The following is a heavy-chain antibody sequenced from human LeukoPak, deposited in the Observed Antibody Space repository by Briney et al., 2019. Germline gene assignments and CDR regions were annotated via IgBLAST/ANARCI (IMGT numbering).Heavy chain of an antibody. V-gene: IGHV4-39*07. CDR3: ARDFYGDSPDKIDY. J-gene: IGHJ4*02. CDR2: IYYSGST. Sequence: SETLSLTCTVSGGSISRSSYYWGWIRQPPGKGLEWIGSIYYSGSTYYNPSLKSRVTISVDTSKNQFSLKLSSVTAADTAVYYCARDFYGDSPDKIDYWGQGTLVTVSS. D-gene: IGHD4-17*01. CDR1: GGSISRSSYY.